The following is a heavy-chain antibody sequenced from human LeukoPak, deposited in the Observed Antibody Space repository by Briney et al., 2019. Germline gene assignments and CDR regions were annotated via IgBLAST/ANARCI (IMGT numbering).Heavy chain of an antibody. CDR3: ARGGGITMLPFDY. CDR2: IYYSGST. CDR1: GASISSSSSH. D-gene: IGHD3-10*02. Sequence: SETLSLTCAVSGASISSSSSHWGWIRQPPGKGLEWIGSIYYSGSTYYNPSLKSRVTISVDTSKNQFSLKLSSVTAADTAVYYCARGGGITMLPFDYWGQGTLVTVSS. V-gene: IGHV4-39*07. J-gene: IGHJ4*02.